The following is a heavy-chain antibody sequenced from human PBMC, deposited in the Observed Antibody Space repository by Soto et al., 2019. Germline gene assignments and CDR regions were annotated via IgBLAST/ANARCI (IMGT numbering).Heavy chain of an antibody. CDR1: GFTFSTYT. CDR3: ASAPYGDYTGDY. Sequence: EVQLVESGGGLVKPGGSLRLSCAASGFTFSTYTMNWVRQAPGKGLEWVSSISSSSAYKYYADSVKGRFTISRDNAKNPLYLQMNTLGAEDTAVYYCASAPYGDYTGDYWGQGTLVTVSS. V-gene: IGHV3-21*01. CDR2: ISSSSAYK. D-gene: IGHD4-17*01. J-gene: IGHJ4*02.